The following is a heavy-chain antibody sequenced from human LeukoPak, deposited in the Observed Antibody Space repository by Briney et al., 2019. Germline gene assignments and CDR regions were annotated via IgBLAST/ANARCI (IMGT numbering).Heavy chain of an antibody. CDR2: IYSSVST. V-gene: IGHV4-61*02. Sequence: SETLSLTCTVSGGSISSEGFYWSWIRQPAGKGLEWIGRIYSSVSTNYSPSLKSRVTISVDTSKNQFSLKLSSVTAADTAVYYCARVKAYYYYYMDVWGKGTTVTVSS. CDR1: GGSISSEGFY. J-gene: IGHJ6*03. CDR3: ARVKAYYYYYMDV.